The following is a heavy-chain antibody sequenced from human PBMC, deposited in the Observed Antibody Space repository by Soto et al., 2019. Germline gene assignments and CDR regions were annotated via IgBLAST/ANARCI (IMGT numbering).Heavy chain of an antibody. CDR3: ARHPVGIAAAGLYNWFDP. CDR2: IYYSGST. D-gene: IGHD6-13*01. J-gene: IGHJ5*02. Sequence: PSETLSLTCTVSGGSISSYYWIWIRQPPGKGLEWIGYIYYSGSTNYNPSLKSRVTISVDASKNQFSLKLSSVTAADTAVYYCARHPVGIAAAGLYNWFDPWGQGTLVTVSS. CDR1: GGSISSYY. V-gene: IGHV4-59*08.